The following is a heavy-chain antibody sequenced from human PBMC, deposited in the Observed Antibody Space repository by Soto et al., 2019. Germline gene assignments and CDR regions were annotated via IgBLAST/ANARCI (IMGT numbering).Heavy chain of an antibody. CDR1: GFTFSSYA. V-gene: IGHV3-23*01. J-gene: IGHJ4*02. CDR2: ISGSGGST. D-gene: IGHD3-22*01. CDR3: AKLQAYYYDSSGYPDY. Sequence: GGSLRLSCAASGFTFSSYAMSWVRQAPGKGLEWVSAISGSGGSTYYADSVKGRFTSYRDNSKNTLYLQMNSLRAEDTAVYYCAKLQAYYYDSSGYPDYWGQGTLVTVSS.